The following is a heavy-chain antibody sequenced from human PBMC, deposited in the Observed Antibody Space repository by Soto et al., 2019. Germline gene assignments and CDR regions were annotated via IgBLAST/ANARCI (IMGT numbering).Heavy chain of an antibody. J-gene: IGHJ6*02. CDR1: GGSVSSGGYH. Sequence: QVQLQESGPGLVKPSQTLSLTCAVSGGSVSSGGYHWSWIRQHPGKGLEWIGYIDYNGSTYYNPSLKSRVTISIDTSKNQSSLKLSAVTAADTAMYYCARSQLYYGLDVWGQGTTVTVSS. CDR3: ARSQLYYGLDV. V-gene: IGHV4-31*11. D-gene: IGHD2-2*01. CDR2: IDYNGST.